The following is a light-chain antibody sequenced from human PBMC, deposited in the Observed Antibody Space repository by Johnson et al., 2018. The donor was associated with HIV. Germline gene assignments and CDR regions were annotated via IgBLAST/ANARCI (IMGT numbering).Light chain of an antibody. CDR3: ETWDSSLSASV. CDR1: SSNIGNNY. Sequence: QSVLTQPPSVSAAPGQKVTISCSGSSSNIGNNYVSWYQQLPGTAPKLLIYENNKRPSGIPDRFSGSKSGTSASLGITGLQTGDEADYYCETWDSSLSASVCGTDTKVSVL. J-gene: IGLJ1*01. CDR2: ENN. V-gene: IGLV1-51*02.